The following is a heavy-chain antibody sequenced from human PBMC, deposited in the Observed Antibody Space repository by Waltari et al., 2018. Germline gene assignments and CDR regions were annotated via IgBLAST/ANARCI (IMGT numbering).Heavy chain of an antibody. D-gene: IGHD3-16*01. CDR3: ARLNSWGNAFDI. Sequence: QITLTESGPPLVKPTPPLTLTCTLSDFSLSSSCVGVGWTRQPPGKALEWLALIYGNDHKRYRPSLKSRLTITKNNSKNHVVLSLTNIDPGDTATYFCARLNSWGNAFDIWGQGTMVTVSS. CDR2: IYGNDHK. V-gene: IGHV2-5*01. J-gene: IGHJ3*02. CDR1: DFSLSSSCVG.